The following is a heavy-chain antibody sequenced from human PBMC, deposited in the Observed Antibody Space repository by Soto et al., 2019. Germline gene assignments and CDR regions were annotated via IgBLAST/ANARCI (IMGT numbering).Heavy chain of an antibody. CDR2: IYYSGST. CDR1: GGSISSYY. D-gene: IGHD3-3*01. Sequence: SETLSLTCTVSGGSISSYYWSWIRQPPGKGLEWIGYIYYSGSTNYNPSLKSRVTISVGTSKNQFSLKLSSVTAADTAVYYCGAGDWEPLDYVFWSCYYSSPQKKSAEYCQHWGQALPVPVFS. CDR3: GAGDWEPLDYVFWSCYYSSPQKKSAEYCQH. J-gene: IGHJ1*01. V-gene: IGHV4-59*01.